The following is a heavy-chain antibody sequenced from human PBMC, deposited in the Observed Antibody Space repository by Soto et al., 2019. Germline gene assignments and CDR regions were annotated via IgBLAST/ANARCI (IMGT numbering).Heavy chain of an antibody. D-gene: IGHD3-10*01. J-gene: IGHJ4*02. Sequence: GGSLRLSCAASGFTFSSYGMHWVRQAPGKGLEWVAVIWYDGSNKYYPDSVKGRFTISRDNSKNTLYLQMNSLRAEDTAVYYCARDRNYYGSGSDSPPSWWGQGTLVTVSS. CDR3: ARDRNYYGSGSDSPPSW. CDR2: IWYDGSNK. V-gene: IGHV3-33*01. CDR1: GFTFSSYG.